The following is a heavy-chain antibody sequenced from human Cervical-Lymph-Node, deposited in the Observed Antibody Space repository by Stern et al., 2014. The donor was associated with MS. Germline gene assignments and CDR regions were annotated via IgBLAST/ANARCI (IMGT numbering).Heavy chain of an antibody. V-gene: IGHV3-9*01. CDR1: GFTFDDYA. J-gene: IGHJ4*02. Sequence: EVQLVESGGGLVQPGRSLRLSCAASGFTFDDYAMHWVRQAPGKGLEWVSGISWNSGSIGYADSVKGRFTISRDNAKNSLYLQMNSLRAEDTALYYCAKELYDLAPDYWGQGTLVTVSS. CDR2: ISWNSGSI. D-gene: IGHD3-3*01. CDR3: AKELYDLAPDY.